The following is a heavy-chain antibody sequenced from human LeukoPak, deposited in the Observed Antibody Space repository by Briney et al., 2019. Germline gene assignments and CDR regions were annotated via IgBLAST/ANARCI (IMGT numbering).Heavy chain of an antibody. V-gene: IGHV1-8*03. CDR1: GYIFTSYD. CDR3: ARWGSGYSDI. CDR2: MNPNSGNT. D-gene: IGHD3-22*01. J-gene: IGHJ3*02. Sequence: GASVNVSCKASGYIFTSYDINWVRQASGQGLEWMGWMNPNSGNTGCAQKFQGRVTITRNTSISTAYMELSSLRSEGTAVYYCARWGSGYSDIWGQGTMVTVSS.